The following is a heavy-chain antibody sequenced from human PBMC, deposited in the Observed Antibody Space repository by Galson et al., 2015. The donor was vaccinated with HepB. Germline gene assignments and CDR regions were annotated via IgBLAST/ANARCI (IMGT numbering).Heavy chain of an antibody. D-gene: IGHD2-21*01. CDR3: AKDFAESYSHDY. V-gene: IGHV3-23*01. J-gene: IGHJ4*02. CDR2: ISGSGGST. CDR1: GFTFSSYA. Sequence: SLRLSCAASGFTFSSYAMSWVRQAPGKGLEWVSAISGSGGSTYYADSVKGRFTISRDNSKNTLYLQMNSLRAEDTAVYYCAKDFAESYSHDYWGQGTLVTVSS.